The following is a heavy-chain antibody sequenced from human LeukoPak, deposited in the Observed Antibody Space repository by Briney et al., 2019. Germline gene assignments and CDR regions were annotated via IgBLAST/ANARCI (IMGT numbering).Heavy chain of an antibody. CDR2: IYTTGSK. V-gene: IGHV4-4*09. D-gene: IGHD5-24*01. CDR3: ARHRAEMATITDDAFDI. Sequence: SETLSLTCTVSGSSIGTYSWSWIRQPPGKGLEWVGYIYTTGSKHYNPSLKSRVTMSLDTSKIQFSLRLSSVTAAYTAVFYFARHRAEMATITDDAFDIWGQGTTVTVSS. J-gene: IGHJ3*02. CDR1: GSSIGTYS.